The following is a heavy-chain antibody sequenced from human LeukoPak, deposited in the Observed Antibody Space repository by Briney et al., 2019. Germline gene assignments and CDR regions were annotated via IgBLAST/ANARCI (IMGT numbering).Heavy chain of an antibody. V-gene: IGHV1-18*01. CDR3: ARDRGSGWFVY. CDR1: GYTFSTYG. D-gene: IGHD6-19*01. CDR2: ISAYNGNT. J-gene: IGHJ4*02. Sequence: ASVKVSCKASGYTFSTYGISWVRQAPGQGFEWMGWISAYNGNTNFAQNFQGRVTMTTDTSTSTAYMELRSLRSDDTAVYYCARDRGSGWFVYWGQGTVVTVSS.